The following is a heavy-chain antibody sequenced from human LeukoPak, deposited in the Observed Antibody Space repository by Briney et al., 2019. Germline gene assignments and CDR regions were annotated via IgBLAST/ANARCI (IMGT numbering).Heavy chain of an antibody. CDR1: GGSISSYY. Sequence: SEILSLTCTVSGGSISSYYWSWIRQPPGKGLEWIGYIYYSGSTNYNPSLKSRVTISVDTSKNQFSLKLSSVTAADTAVYYCARDPHYSSSWYYFDYWGQGTLVTVSS. CDR2: IYYSGST. J-gene: IGHJ4*02. CDR3: ARDPHYSSSWYYFDY. V-gene: IGHV4-59*12. D-gene: IGHD6-13*01.